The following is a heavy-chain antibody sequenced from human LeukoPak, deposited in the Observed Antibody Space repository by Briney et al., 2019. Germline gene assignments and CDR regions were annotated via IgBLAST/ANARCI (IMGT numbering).Heavy chain of an antibody. CDR2: INHSGST. D-gene: IGHD2-15*01. CDR1: GGSFSGYY. V-gene: IGHV4-34*01. Sequence: PSETLSLTCAVYGGSFSGYYWSWIRQHPGKGLEWIGGINHSGSTNYNPSLKSRVTISVGTSKNQFSLKLSSVTAADTAVYYCARGGCLRSGGSCYRYYFDYWGQGTLVTVSS. J-gene: IGHJ4*02. CDR3: ARGGCLRSGGSCYRYYFDY.